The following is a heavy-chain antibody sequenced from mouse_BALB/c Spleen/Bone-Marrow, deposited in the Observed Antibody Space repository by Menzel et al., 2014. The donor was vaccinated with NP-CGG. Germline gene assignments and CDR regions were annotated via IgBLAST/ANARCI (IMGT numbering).Heavy chain of an antibody. Sequence: EVKLEESGGGLVQPGGSRKLSCAASGFTFGSFGMHWVRQAPEKGLEWVAYISGGSSTIYYADTVKGRFTISRDNPKNTLFLQMTSLRSEDTAMYYCARGVYGYVKYAMDYWGQGTSVTVSS. D-gene: IGHD1-2*01. CDR2: ISGGSSTI. V-gene: IGHV5-17*02. J-gene: IGHJ4*01. CDR3: ARGVYGYVKYAMDY. CDR1: GFTFGSFG.